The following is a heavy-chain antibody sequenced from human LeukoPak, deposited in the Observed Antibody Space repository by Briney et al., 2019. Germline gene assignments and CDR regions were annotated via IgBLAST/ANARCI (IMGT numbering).Heavy chain of an antibody. V-gene: IGHV3-9*01. Sequence: PGGSLRLSCAASGFTFGDYAMHWVRQAPGKGLEWVSGISWNSGSTYYADSVKGRFTISRDNAKNSLYLQMNSLRAEDTAVYYCARDGLGAARRFDYWGQGTLVTVSS. D-gene: IGHD6-6*01. J-gene: IGHJ4*02. CDR1: GFTFGDYA. CDR2: ISWNSGST. CDR3: ARDGLGAARRFDY.